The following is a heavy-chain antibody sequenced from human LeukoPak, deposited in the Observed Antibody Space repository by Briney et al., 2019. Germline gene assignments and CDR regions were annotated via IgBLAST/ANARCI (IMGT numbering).Heavy chain of an antibody. CDR2: INPNSCGT. Sequence: ASVKVSCKASGYTFTGYYMHWVRQAPGQGLEWMGWINPNSCGTNYAQKFQGRVTMTRDTSISTAYMELSRLRSDDTAVYYCARDMYSSSWYILDYWGQGTLVTVSS. J-gene: IGHJ4*02. CDR3: ARDMYSSSWYILDY. V-gene: IGHV1-2*02. D-gene: IGHD6-13*01. CDR1: GYTFTGYY.